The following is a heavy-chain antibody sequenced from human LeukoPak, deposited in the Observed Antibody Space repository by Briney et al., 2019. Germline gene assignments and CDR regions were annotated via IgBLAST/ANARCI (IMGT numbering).Heavy chain of an antibody. D-gene: IGHD3-22*01. Sequence: GGSLRLSCAASGFTFSSYSMNWVRQAPGKGLEWVSSISSSRYYIYYADSVKGRFTISRDNSKNTLYLQMNSLRAEDTAVYYCARGQGDYYYDSSGYYSGLDYWGQGTLVTVSS. CDR1: GFTFSSYS. CDR3: ARGQGDYYYDSSGYYSGLDY. V-gene: IGHV3-21*01. J-gene: IGHJ4*02. CDR2: ISSSRYYI.